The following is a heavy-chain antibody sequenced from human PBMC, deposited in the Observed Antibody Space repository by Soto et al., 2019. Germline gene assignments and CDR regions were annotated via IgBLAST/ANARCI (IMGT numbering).Heavy chain of an antibody. D-gene: IGHD6-19*01. V-gene: IGHV4-4*02. CDR1: GGSISSSNW. CDR2: IYHSGST. CDR3: ARNSREQWLVRVYYFDY. J-gene: IGHJ4*02. Sequence: SETLSLTCAVSGGSISSSNWWSWVRQPPGKGLEWIGEIYHSGSTNYSPSLKSRVTISVDKSKNQFSPKLSSVTAADTAVYYCARNSREQWLVRVYYFDYWGQGTLVTVSS.